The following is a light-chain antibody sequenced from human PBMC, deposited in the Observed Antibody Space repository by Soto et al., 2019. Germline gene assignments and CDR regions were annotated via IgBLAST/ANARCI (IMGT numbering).Light chain of an antibody. CDR1: QNIGNNY. J-gene: IGKJ2*02. CDR2: AVS. CDR3: QQYGSSPCA. V-gene: IGKV3-20*01. Sequence: EIVLTQSPGTLSLSPGQRATLSCRASQNIGNNYLAWYQQKPGVTPRLLVYAVSRRATGIPDRFSGSGSGTDFSLTISRLEPEDSAIYYCQQYGSSPCAFGQGTKLEI.